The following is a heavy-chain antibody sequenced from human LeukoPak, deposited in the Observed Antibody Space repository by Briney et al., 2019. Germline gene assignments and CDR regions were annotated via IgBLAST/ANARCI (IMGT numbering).Heavy chain of an antibody. V-gene: IGHV4-59*08. J-gene: IGHJ4*02. CDR2: IYYNGST. CDR3: ARQSRGIAVAGLDY. CDR1: GGSISSYY. D-gene: IGHD6-19*01. Sequence: PSETLSLTCIGSGGSISSYYWTWIRQPPGKGLEGSGYIYYNGSTNYHPSLKSRVTISVDTSKNQFSLKLTSVTAADAAVYYCARQSRGIAVAGLDYWGQGILVTVSS.